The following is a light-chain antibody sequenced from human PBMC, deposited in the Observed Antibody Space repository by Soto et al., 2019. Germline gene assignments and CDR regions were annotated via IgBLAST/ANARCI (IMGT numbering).Light chain of an antibody. CDR1: QSISSW. Sequence: DIQMTQSPSTLSASVGDRVTITCRASQSISSWLAWYQQKPGKAPKVLIFDASSLESGVPSRFSGSGSATEFTLTISSLQPDDFATYYCQQYSTYSWTFGQGTKVEIK. CDR2: DAS. CDR3: QQYSTYSWT. J-gene: IGKJ1*01. V-gene: IGKV1-5*01.